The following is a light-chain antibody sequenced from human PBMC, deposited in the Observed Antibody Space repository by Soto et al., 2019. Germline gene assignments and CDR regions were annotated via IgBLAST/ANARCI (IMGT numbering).Light chain of an antibody. Sequence: EILLTQSPGTLSLSPGERASISCRASQSVSSTSLAWYQQKPGQPPRLLIYGAFSSATGIPDRFSGSGSGTDFTLNISILEPEDFAVYFCQQYGDSPDRVRLTFGQGTKVEIK. CDR2: GAF. V-gene: IGKV3-20*01. CDR3: QQYGDSPDRVRLT. CDR1: QSVSSTS. J-gene: IGKJ1*01.